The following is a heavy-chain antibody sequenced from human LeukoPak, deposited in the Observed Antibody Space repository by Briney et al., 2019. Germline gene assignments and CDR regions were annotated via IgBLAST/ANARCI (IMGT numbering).Heavy chain of an antibody. D-gene: IGHD6-19*01. V-gene: IGHV3-48*02. CDR2: IDSSSSTI. CDR1: GFTFSSYS. Sequence: GGSLRLSCAASGFTFSSYSMNWVRQAPGKGLKWVSYIDSSSSTIYYADSVKGRFTISRDNAKNSLYLQMNSLRDEDTAVYYCARYEYSSGQMFDYWGQGTLVTVSS. CDR3: ARYEYSSGQMFDY. J-gene: IGHJ4*02.